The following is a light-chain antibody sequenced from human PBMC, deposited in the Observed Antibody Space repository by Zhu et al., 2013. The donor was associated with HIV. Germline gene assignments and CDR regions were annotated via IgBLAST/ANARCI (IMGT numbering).Light chain of an antibody. CDR3: QQYFGYSRT. Sequence: DIQVTQSPSTLSASVGDRVTITCRASQSISDWLAWYQQKPGKAPKLLMYQASRLEPEVPARFGGSGSGAEFTLTISSLEPDDFATYYCQQYFGYSRTFGQGTKVEIK. CDR1: QSISDW. CDR2: QAS. J-gene: IGKJ1*01. V-gene: IGKV1-5*03.